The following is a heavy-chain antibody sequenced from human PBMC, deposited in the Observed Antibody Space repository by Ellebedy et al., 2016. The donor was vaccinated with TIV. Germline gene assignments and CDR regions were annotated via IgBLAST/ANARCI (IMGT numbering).Heavy chain of an antibody. Sequence: ASVKVSXXASGYTFTNYDINWVRQAPGEGLEWMGWMNPNSGNTGYAEKFQGRVTMTRDTSTSTAYMELSSLTSEDTAVYYCARFMVRGVITPWGQGTPVTVSS. CDR2: MNPNSGNT. CDR3: ARFMVRGVITP. CDR1: GYTFTNYD. J-gene: IGHJ5*02. D-gene: IGHD3-10*01. V-gene: IGHV1-8*01.